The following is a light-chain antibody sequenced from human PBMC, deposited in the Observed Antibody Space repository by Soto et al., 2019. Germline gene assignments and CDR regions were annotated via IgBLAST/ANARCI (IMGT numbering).Light chain of an antibody. Sequence: QSALAQPASVSGSPGQSITISCTGTSSDVGAYIYVSWYQQLPGKAPKLIIYEVSNRPSGVSDRFSGSKSGNTASLTISGLQAEDEAEYYCSSHKADSPVFGIETKVTV. CDR3: SSHKADSPV. CDR1: SSDVGAYIY. J-gene: IGLJ1*01. CDR2: EVS. V-gene: IGLV2-14*03.